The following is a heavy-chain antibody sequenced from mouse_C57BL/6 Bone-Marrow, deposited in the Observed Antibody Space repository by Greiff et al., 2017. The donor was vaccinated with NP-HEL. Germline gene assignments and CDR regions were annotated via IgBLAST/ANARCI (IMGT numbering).Heavy chain of an antibody. CDR3: ADGYYGGYFDV. D-gene: IGHD2-3*01. CDR2: INPYNGGT. V-gene: IGHV1-19*01. CDR1: GYTFTDYY. Sequence: EVKLQESGPVLVKPGASVKMSCKASGYTFTDYYMNWVKQSHGKSLEWIGVINPYNGGTSYNQKFKGKATLTVDKSSSTAYMELNSLTSEDSAVYYCADGYYGGYFDVWGTGTTVTVSS. J-gene: IGHJ1*03.